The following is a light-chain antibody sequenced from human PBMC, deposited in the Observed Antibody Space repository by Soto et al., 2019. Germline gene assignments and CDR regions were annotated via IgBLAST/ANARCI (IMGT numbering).Light chain of an antibody. J-gene: IGLJ3*02. CDR3: QVWDSVTDHVV. CDR1: NIGSKS. Sequence: SYELTQPPALSVAPGQPARIPCGGSNIGSKSVHWYQHKPGQAPVLVVFDDSDRPSGIPERFSGSNSGNTATLTISSVEAGDEADYYCQVWDSVTDHVVFGGGTKVTVL. CDR2: DDS. V-gene: IGLV3-21*02.